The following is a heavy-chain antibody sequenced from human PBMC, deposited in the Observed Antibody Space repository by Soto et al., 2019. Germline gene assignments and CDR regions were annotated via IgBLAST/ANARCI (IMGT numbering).Heavy chain of an antibody. CDR1: GGTFSSYT. Sequence: QVQLVQSGAEAKKTGSSVKVSCKASGGTFSSYTISWVRQAPGQGLEWMGRNIPILGIANAAQKFQGRLTITAVNSMSTAYMELSSLRSEDTAVYYCARDLCVEGGMDVLGQGTTVTVSS. CDR2: NIPILGIA. CDR3: ARDLCVEGGMDV. J-gene: IGHJ6*02. V-gene: IGHV1-69*08.